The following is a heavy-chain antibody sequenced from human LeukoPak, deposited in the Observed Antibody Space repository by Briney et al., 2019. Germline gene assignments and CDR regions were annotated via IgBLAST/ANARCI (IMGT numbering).Heavy chain of an antibody. J-gene: IGHJ3*02. CDR3: ARDFSSSWSEGDAFDI. CDR2: ISAYNGNT. D-gene: IGHD6-13*01. V-gene: IGHV1-18*01. CDR1: GYTFTSYG. Sequence: ASVKVSCKASGYTFTSYGISWVRQAPGQGLEWMGWISAYNGNTNYAQKLQGRVTVTTDTSTSTAYMELRSLRSDDTAVYYCARDFSSSWSEGDAFDIWGQGTMVTVSS.